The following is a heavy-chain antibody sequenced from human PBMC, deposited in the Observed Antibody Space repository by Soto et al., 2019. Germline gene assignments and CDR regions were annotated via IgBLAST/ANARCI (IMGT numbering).Heavy chain of an antibody. CDR1: GYIFTSYA. D-gene: IGHD2-2*02. CDR3: ARDCSSTSCYTRMDV. Sequence: ASVKVSCKTSGYIFTSYAMHWVRQAPGQRLEWMGWINAGNGDTKYSQKFQGRVTITRDTSANTAFMELSSLRSEDTAIYYCARDCSSTSCYTRMDVWGQGTTVTVSS. CDR2: INAGNGDT. J-gene: IGHJ6*02. V-gene: IGHV1-3*01.